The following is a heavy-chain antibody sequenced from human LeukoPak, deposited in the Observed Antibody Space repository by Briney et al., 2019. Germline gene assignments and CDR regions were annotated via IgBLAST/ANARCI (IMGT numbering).Heavy chain of an antibody. D-gene: IGHD3-10*01. Sequence: GGSLRLSCAASGFTVSGNYMSWVRQAPGXXLEWVSVIYGGGGGTSYADSVKGRFTISRDNSKNTLYLQMNSLRADDTAVYYCAREYYYGSRNYGGFDYWGQGTLVTVSS. CDR3: AREYYYGSRNYGGFDY. J-gene: IGHJ4*02. V-gene: IGHV3-53*01. CDR2: IYGGGGGT. CDR1: GFTVSGNY.